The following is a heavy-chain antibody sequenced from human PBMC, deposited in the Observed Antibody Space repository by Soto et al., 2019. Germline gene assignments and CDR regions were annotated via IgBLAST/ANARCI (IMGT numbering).Heavy chain of an antibody. CDR2: IYYSGST. CDR3: ARDIVVVVAATRFDY. D-gene: IGHD2-15*01. V-gene: IGHV4-39*01. CDR1: GGSISSSSYY. J-gene: IGHJ4*02. Sequence: SETLSLTCTVSGGSISSSSYYWGWIRQPPGKGLEWIGSIYYSGSTYYNPSLKSRVTISVDTSKNQFSLKLSSVTAADTAVYYCARDIVVVVAATRFDYWGQGTLVTVSS.